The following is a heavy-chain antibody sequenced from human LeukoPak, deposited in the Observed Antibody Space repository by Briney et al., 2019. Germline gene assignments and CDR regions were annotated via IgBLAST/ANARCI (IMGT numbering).Heavy chain of an antibody. V-gene: IGHV3-23*01. D-gene: IGHD3-10*01. J-gene: IGHJ3*02. CDR1: GFTFSSYA. Sequence: GGSLRLSCAASGFTFSSYAMSWVRQAPGKGLEWVSAISDTGGSTYYADSVKGRFTISRDNSKSTLYLQMNSLRAEDTAVYYCAKVSSTSGSGRGTFDIWGQGTMVTVSS. CDR2: ISDTGGST. CDR3: AKVSSTSGSGRGTFDI.